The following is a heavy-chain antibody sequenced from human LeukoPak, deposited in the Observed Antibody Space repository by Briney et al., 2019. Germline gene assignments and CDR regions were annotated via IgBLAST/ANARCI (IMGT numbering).Heavy chain of an antibody. Sequence: ASVKVSRKASGYTFTSYYMHWVRQAPGQGLEWMGIINPSGGSTSYAQKFQGRVTMTRDTSTSTVYMELSSLRSEDTAVYYCARGGYDILTGRGGGLDYWGQGTLVTVSS. CDR1: GYTFTSYY. V-gene: IGHV1-46*01. CDR2: INPSGGST. CDR3: ARGGYDILTGRGGGLDY. D-gene: IGHD3-9*01. J-gene: IGHJ4*02.